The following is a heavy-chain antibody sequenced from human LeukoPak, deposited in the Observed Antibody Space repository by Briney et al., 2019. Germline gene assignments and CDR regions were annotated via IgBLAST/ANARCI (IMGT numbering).Heavy chain of an antibody. Sequence: GGSLRLSCAASGFLFSSYGMHWVRQAPGKGLEWVAFIQHDGSSENYADSVKGRFTISRDDPKNTVYLQMNSLRVEDTAVYYCAKDWDFWSALDYWGQGNLVTVSS. J-gene: IGHJ4*02. CDR2: IQHDGSSE. V-gene: IGHV3-30*02. CDR1: GFLFSSYG. CDR3: AKDWDFWSALDY. D-gene: IGHD3-3*01.